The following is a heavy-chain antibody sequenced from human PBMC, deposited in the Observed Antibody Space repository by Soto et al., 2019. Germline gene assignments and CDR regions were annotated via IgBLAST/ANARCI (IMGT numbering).Heavy chain of an antibody. CDR3: ARDLEGRDVLTGYSPLGSPADY. Sequence: PEGPLRLSGAGSGLTFSDYTMNWVRQAPGKVLECISVILADYNTYYAGSVKGRFTISRDNAKNSLHLQMHSLRVDDTAVYYCARDLEGRDVLTGYSPLGSPADYWGQGILVTVYS. V-gene: IGHV3-23*03. CDR1: GLTFSDYT. D-gene: IGHD3-9*01. CDR2: ILADYNT. J-gene: IGHJ4*02.